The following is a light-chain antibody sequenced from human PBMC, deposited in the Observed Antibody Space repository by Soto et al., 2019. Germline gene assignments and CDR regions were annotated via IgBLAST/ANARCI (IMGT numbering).Light chain of an antibody. V-gene: IGLV2-23*01. Sequence: QSVLTQPASVSGSPGQSITISCTGTSSDVGSYNLVSWYQQYPGKAPKLMIYEDNVRPSGVSNRFSGSKSGNTASLTISGLQAEDEADYYCCSYAGSSTYYVFGTGTKLTVL. CDR2: EDN. J-gene: IGLJ1*01. CDR3: CSYAGSSTYYV. CDR1: SSDVGSYNL.